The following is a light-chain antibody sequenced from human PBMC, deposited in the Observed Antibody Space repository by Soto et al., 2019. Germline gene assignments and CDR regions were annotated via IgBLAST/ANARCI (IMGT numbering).Light chain of an antibody. CDR3: TSFRSRTAYV. J-gene: IGLJ1*01. V-gene: IGLV2-14*01. Sequence: QSALTQPAPVSGSPGQSITISCTGTSSDVGGYNFVSWYQQHPGKAPKLVIYEVSKRPSGVSPRFSGSKSGNTASLTISGLQAADEADYYCTSFRSRTAYVFGAGTKVTVL. CDR2: EVS. CDR1: SSDVGGYNF.